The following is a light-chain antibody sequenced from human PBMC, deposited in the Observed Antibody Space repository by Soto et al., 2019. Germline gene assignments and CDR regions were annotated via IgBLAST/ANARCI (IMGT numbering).Light chain of an antibody. J-gene: IGLJ1*01. CDR3: SSFSSSTTLYV. CDR2: EGS. Sequence: QSALTQPASVSGSPGQSITISCTGTSSDIGGYIYVSWYQQHPGKAPKLMIYEGSKRPSGASNRFSGSKSGNTASLTISGLQAEDEADYYCSSFSSSTTLYVFGTGTKVTVL. CDR1: SSDIGGYIY. V-gene: IGLV2-14*01.